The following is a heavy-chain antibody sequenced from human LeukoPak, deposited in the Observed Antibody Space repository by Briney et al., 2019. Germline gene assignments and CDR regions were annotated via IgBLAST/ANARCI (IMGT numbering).Heavy chain of an antibody. D-gene: IGHD5-12*01. J-gene: IGHJ4*02. Sequence: GGSLRLSCAASGFTFSGYSMGWVRQAPGKGPEWVSTISGSGGSTYYADSVKGRFTISRDNSKNTLYLQMNSLRAEDTAVYYCAKTPVATIRYFDYWGQGTLVTVSS. V-gene: IGHV3-23*01. CDR1: GFTFSGYS. CDR2: ISGSGGST. CDR3: AKTPVATIRYFDY.